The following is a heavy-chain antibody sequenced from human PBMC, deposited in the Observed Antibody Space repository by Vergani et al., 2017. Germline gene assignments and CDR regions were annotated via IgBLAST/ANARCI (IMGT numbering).Heavy chain of an antibody. J-gene: IGHJ6*03. CDR2: IIPILGIA. V-gene: IGHV1-69*02. D-gene: IGHD2-15*01. CDR1: GGTFSSYT. CDR3: ARGGCSGGSCSYYYYYYMDV. Sequence: QVQLVQSGAEVKKPGSSVKVSCKASGGTFSSYTISWVRQAPGQGLEWMGRIIPILGIANYAQKFQGRVTITADKSTSTAYMELSSLRSEDTAVYYCARGGCSGGSCSYYYYYYMDVWGKGTTVTVSS.